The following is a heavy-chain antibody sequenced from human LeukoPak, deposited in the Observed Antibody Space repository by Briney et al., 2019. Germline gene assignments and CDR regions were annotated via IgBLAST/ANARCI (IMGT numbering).Heavy chain of an antibody. J-gene: IGHJ6*02. CDR1: GFTFSSYG. CDR2: ISYDGSNE. Sequence: QPGGSLRLSCVVSGFTFSSYGFHWVRQAPGKGLEWVAGISYDGSNEFYADSVKGRLTISRDNPKNTVYLQMNSLRAEDTAVYYCAKKEGRKPSHYYYNIDIWGQGTTVTVSS. CDR3: AKKEGRKPSHYYYNIDI. V-gene: IGHV3-30*18.